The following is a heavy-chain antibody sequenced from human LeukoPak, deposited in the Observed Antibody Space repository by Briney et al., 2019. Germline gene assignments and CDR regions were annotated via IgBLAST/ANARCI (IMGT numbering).Heavy chain of an antibody. CDR3: AKGESSITIFGVVTIQSIGDY. D-gene: IGHD3-3*01. Sequence: GGSLRLSCAASGFTFSSYAMSWVRQAPGKGLEWVSAISGSGSSTYYADSVKGRFTISRDNSKNTLYLQMNSLRAEDTAVYYCAKGESSITIFGVVTIQSIGDYWGQRTLVTVSS. V-gene: IGHV3-23*01. CDR1: GFTFSSYA. CDR2: ISGSGSST. J-gene: IGHJ4*02.